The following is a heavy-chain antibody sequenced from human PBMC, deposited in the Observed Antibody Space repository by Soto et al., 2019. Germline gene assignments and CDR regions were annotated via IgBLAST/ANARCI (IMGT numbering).Heavy chain of an antibody. V-gene: IGHV3-11*06. CDR1: GFTFSDYY. Sequence: QVQLVESGGGLVKPGGSLRLSCAASGFTFSDYYMSWIRQAPGKGLEWVSYISSSSSYTNYADSVKGRFTISRDNAKNSLYLQMNSLRVEDTAVYYCARVEDGDYIYYWGQGTLVTVSS. CDR3: ARVEDGDYIYY. CDR2: ISSSSSYT. J-gene: IGHJ4*02. D-gene: IGHD4-17*01.